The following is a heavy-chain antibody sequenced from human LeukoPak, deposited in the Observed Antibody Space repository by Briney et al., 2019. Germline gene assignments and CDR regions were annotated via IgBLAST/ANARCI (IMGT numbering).Heavy chain of an antibody. CDR1: TGSITSNNYV. J-gene: IGHJ4*02. V-gene: IGHV4-39*01. CDR2: MFSSGTT. CDR3: ARHTRAPFGVAIGSLDY. Sequence: TLSLTCTVSTGSITSNNYVSGWIREPPWKGLEWFGNMFSSGTTHSHRSLKSRVTISVDTSKNHFSLQLNSVTAAETAMEYCARHTRAPFGVAIGSLDYWGRGTLVTVSS. D-gene: IGHD3-3*01.